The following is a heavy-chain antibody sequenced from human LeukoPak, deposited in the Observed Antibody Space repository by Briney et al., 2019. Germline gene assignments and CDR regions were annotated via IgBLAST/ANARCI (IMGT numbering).Heavy chain of an antibody. J-gene: IGHJ5*01. D-gene: IGHD6-19*01. Sequence: SETLSLTCAVSGGSISSGGYSWSWIRQPPGKGLEWIGYIHYTGSTNYNPSLKSRVTISVDTSKNQFSLRLTSVTAADTAVYYCAKYTIGWFESWGQGTLVTVSS. V-gene: IGHV4-61*08. CDR3: AKYTIGWFES. CDR1: GGSISSGGYS. CDR2: IHYTGST.